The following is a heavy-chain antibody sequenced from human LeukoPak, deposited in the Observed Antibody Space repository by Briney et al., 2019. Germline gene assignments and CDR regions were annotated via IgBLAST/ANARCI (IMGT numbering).Heavy chain of an antibody. CDR1: GGTFSSYA. J-gene: IGHJ3*02. CDR2: IIPIFGTA. V-gene: IGHV1-69*05. Sequence: SVKVSCKASGGTFSSYAISWVRQAPGQGLEWMGRIIPIFGTANYAQKFQGRVTITTDESTSTAYMELSSLRSEHTAVYYCARDDQHLDTMTAFDIWGQGTMVTVSS. CDR3: ARDDQHLDTMTAFDI. D-gene: IGHD3-22*01.